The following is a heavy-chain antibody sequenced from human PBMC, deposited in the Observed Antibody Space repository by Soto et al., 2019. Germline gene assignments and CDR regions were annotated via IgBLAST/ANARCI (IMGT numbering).Heavy chain of an antibody. CDR2: LGGNGFTT. D-gene: IGHD3-16*01. V-gene: IGHV3-23*01. CDR3: AKALRPSLNFFYYMDV. J-gene: IGHJ6*03. CDR1: GFTFGSYA. Sequence: EVQLLESGGGLVQPGGSLRLSCVVSGFTFGSYAMSWVRQAPEKGPEWVAILGGNGFTTYYADSVKGRFTISGDKSKGTVFLQMNSLRADDTGVYYCAKALRPSLNFFYYMDVWGRGTSVTVSS.